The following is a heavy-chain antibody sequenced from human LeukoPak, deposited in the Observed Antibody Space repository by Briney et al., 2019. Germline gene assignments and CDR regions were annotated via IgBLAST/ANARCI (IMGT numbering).Heavy chain of an antibody. Sequence: SETLPLPCSVSGRPLSSYLWRWIRQPPGKGLEYIGYIYYSGSINYNPSLKSRVTISVDMSNNQFSLKLSSVTAADTAVYYCARRLATIYGHYFDYWGHGTLVTVSS. CDR2: IYYSGSI. CDR3: ARRLATIYGHYFDY. J-gene: IGHJ4*01. V-gene: IGHV4-59*13. CDR1: GRPLSSYL. D-gene: IGHD5-12*01.